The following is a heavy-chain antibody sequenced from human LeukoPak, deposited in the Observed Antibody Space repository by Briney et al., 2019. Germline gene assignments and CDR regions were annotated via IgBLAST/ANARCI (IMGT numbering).Heavy chain of an antibody. Sequence: PGGSLRLSCAASGFTFSSYWMSWVRQAPGKGLEWVANIKQEESEKYYVDSVKGRFTISRDNAKNSLYLQMNSLRAEDTAVYYCARGGYCSGGSCRNYYMDVWGKGTTVTVSS. V-gene: IGHV3-7*01. CDR1: GFTFSSYW. CDR3: ARGGYCSGGSCRNYYMDV. D-gene: IGHD2-15*01. J-gene: IGHJ6*03. CDR2: IKQEESEK.